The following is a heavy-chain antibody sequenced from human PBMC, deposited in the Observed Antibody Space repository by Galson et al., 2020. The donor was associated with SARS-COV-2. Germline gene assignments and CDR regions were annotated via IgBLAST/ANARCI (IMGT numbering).Heavy chain of an antibody. CDR2: MCSSGST. CDR1: GSSRTNYY. Sequence: SETLSLTCTVPGSSRTNYYWSWFRQPPGKGLEWIAYMCSSGSTSYNPSLESRVTVSFDATNKQFYLNLRSVTAADTAVYYCAGDGNHNSGYYVWGRGTQVIVSS. D-gene: IGHD6-13*01. V-gene: IGHV4-59*01. J-gene: IGHJ2*01. CDR3: AGDGNHNSGYYV.